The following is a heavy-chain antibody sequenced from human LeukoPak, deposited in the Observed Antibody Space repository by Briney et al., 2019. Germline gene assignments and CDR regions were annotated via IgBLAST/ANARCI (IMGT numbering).Heavy chain of an antibody. V-gene: IGHV4-34*11. CDR1: GGSFSGYH. CDR2: IYYTGTT. J-gene: IGHJ6*02. D-gene: IGHD5-18*01. Sequence: SETLSLTCAVYGGSFSGYHWSWIRQPPGKGLEWIGTIYYTGTTYYNPSLKSRVTILVDTSKNHFSLNLSSVTAADTAVYYCAREAPGSYSRYGMDVWGHGTTVTVSS. CDR3: AREAPGSYSRYGMDV.